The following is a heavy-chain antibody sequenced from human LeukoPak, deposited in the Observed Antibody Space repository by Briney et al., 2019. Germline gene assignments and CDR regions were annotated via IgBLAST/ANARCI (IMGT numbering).Heavy chain of an antibody. D-gene: IGHD1-1*01. Sequence: GGPLRLSCAASGFPFSSYGIHWFRQAPGKGLEWVAVISSDGGNIYYGESVQGRFIISRDNSINTVYLQMNSLRPEDTAVYYCAKARYGTGPFDYWGQGTLVTVSS. CDR2: ISSDGGNI. CDR1: GFPFSSYG. J-gene: IGHJ4*02. CDR3: AKARYGTGPFDY. V-gene: IGHV3-30*18.